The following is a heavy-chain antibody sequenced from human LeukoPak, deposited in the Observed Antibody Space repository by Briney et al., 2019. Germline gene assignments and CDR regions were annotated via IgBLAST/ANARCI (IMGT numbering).Heavy chain of an antibody. CDR2: ISRSSSSI. CDR1: GFTFSTYS. CDR3: ARRAGAYSHPYDY. Sequence: YPGGSLRLSCAASGFTFSTYSMNWVRQAPGKGLEWVSYISRSSSSIYYADSVKGRFTISRDNAKNSLYLQMNSLRAEDTAVYYCARRAGAYSHPYDYWGQGTLVTVSS. V-gene: IGHV3-48*01. J-gene: IGHJ4*02. D-gene: IGHD4/OR15-4a*01.